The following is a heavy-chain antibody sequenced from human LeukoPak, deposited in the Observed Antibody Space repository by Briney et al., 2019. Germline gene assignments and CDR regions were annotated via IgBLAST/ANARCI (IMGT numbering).Heavy chain of an antibody. Sequence: PSETLSLTCTVSGGSISSGGYYWSWIRQHPGKGLEWIGYIYYSGSTSYNPSLKSRVTISVVTSKNQFSLKLSSVTAADTAVYYCARDRAGSSSPTFYYYMDVWGKGTTVTVSS. CDR2: IYYSGST. CDR3: ARDRAGSSSPTFYYYMDV. V-gene: IGHV4-31*03. CDR1: GGSISSGGYY. J-gene: IGHJ6*03. D-gene: IGHD6-6*01.